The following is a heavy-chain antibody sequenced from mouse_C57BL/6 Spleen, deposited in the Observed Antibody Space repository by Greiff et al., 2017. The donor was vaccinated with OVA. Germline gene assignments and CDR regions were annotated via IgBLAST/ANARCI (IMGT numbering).Heavy chain of an antibody. J-gene: IGHJ1*03. CDR1: GFSLTSYG. D-gene: IGHD1-1*01. V-gene: IGHV2-2*01. CDR3: ARRNYYGSSYVQYFDV. Sequence: QVQLKESGPGLVQPSQSLSITCTVSGFSLTSYGVHWVRQSPGKGLEWLGVIWSGGSTDYNAAFISRLSISKDNSKSQVFFKMNSLQADDTAIYYCARRNYYGSSYVQYFDVWGTGTTVTVSS. CDR2: IWSGGST.